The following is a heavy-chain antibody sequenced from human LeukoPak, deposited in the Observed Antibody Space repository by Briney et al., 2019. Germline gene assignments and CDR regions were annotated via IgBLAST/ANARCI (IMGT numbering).Heavy chain of an antibody. V-gene: IGHV3-30*04. Sequence: GGSLRLSCAASGCTFSSYAMHWVRQAPGKGLEWVAVISYDGSNKYYADSMKGRFTISRDNAKNSLYLQMNSLRAEDTAVYYCARSLAVAGTHLFGYWGQGTLVTVSS. CDR2: ISYDGSNK. CDR1: GCTFSSYA. J-gene: IGHJ4*02. CDR3: ARSLAVAGTHLFGY. D-gene: IGHD6-19*01.